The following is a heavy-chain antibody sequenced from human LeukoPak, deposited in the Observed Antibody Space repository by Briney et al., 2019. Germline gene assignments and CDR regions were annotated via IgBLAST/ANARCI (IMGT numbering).Heavy chain of an antibody. CDR2: ISSSSSTI. Sequence: GGSLRLSCAASGFTFSTYSMNWVRQAPGKGLEWVSYISSSSSTIYYADSVKGRFTISRDNAKNSLYLQMNSLRVEDTAVYYCAKEGRSLQTYWGQGTLVTVSS. V-gene: IGHV3-48*01. D-gene: IGHD5-24*01. CDR1: GFTFSTYS. CDR3: AKEGRSLQTY. J-gene: IGHJ4*02.